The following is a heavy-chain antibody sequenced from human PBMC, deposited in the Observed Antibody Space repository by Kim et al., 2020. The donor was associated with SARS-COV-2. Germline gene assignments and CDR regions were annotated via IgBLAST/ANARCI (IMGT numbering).Heavy chain of an antibody. D-gene: IGHD6-19*01. CDR2: INHSGST. CDR1: GGSFSGYY. Sequence: SETLSLTCAVYGGSFSGYYWSWIRQPPGKGLEWIGEINHSGSTNYNPSLKSRVTISVDTSKNQFSLKLSSVTAADTGVYYCARRLVLRSGWRVSRGGMDVWGQGTTVTVSS. CDR3: ARRLVLRSGWRVSRGGMDV. V-gene: IGHV4-34*01. J-gene: IGHJ6*02.